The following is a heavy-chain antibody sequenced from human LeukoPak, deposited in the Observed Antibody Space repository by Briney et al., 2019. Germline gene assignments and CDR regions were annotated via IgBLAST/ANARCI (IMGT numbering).Heavy chain of an antibody. V-gene: IGHV3-30*02. Sequence: PGGSLRLSCAASGFTFSSYGMHWVRQAPGKGLEWVAFIRYDGSNKYYADSVKGRFTISRDNSKNTLYLQMNSLRAEDTAVYCCAKEPFYCSGGSCYSENWFDPWGQGTLVTVSS. CDR2: IRYDGSNK. CDR1: GFTFSSYG. J-gene: IGHJ5*02. CDR3: AKEPFYCSGGSCYSENWFDP. D-gene: IGHD2-15*01.